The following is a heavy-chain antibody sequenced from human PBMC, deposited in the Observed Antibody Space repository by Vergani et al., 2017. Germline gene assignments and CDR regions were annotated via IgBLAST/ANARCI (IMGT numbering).Heavy chain of an antibody. CDR1: GFTFDDYA. D-gene: IGHD4-17*01. CDR2: LSASDRRT. J-gene: IGHJ4*02. Sequence: EVQLVESGGGLVQPGRSLRLSCAASGFTFDDYAMHWVRQAPGKGLEWVSTLSASDRRTHYADSVKGRFTISRDISKNTLFLHMNSLRAEDTAVYYCARGASGDYVSSFDYWGQGTLVTVSS. CDR3: ARGASGDYVSSFDY. V-gene: IGHV3-9*01.